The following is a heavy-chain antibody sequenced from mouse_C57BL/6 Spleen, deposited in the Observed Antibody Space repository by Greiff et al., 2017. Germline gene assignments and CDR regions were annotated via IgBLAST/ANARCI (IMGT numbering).Heavy chain of an antibody. CDR2: IYPGSGST. D-gene: IGHD2-3*01. Sequence: QVQLQQPGAELVKPGASVKMSCKASGYTFTSYWITWVKQRPGQGLEWIGDIYPGSGSTNYNEKFKSKATLTVDTSSSTAYMQLSSLTSEDSAVYYCARPLYDYYYARDYWGQGTSVTVSS. V-gene: IGHV1-55*01. CDR3: ARPLYDYYYARDY. CDR1: GYTFTSYW. J-gene: IGHJ4*01.